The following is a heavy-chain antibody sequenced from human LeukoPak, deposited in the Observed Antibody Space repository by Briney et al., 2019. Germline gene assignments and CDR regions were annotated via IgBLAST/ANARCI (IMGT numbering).Heavy chain of an antibody. V-gene: IGHV4-4*07. J-gene: IGHJ4*02. Sequence: SETLSPTCSVSGGSMSGYYWTWIRQPAGKGLEWIGRLYASGRTHYNPSLKSRVNMSIDTSKNQFSLKLSSVTAADTAVYYCAGMRITTPTVRTLDYWGQGTLVTVSS. CDR3: AGMRITTPTVRTLDY. CDR1: GGSMSGYY. CDR2: LYASGRT. D-gene: IGHD1-14*01.